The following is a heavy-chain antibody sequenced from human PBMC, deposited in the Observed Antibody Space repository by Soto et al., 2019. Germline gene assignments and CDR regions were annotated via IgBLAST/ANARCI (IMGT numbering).Heavy chain of an antibody. D-gene: IGHD6-6*01. CDR2: TYYRSKWYN. CDR1: GDSVSSNSAA. J-gene: IGHJ4*02. V-gene: IGHV6-1*01. CDR3: SRSLRIAARPKLDS. Sequence: SQTLSLTCAISGDSVSSNSAAWNWIRQSPSRGLEWLGRTYYRSKWYNDYAVSVKSRITSNPDTSKNQFSLQLNSVTPEDTAVYYCSRSLRIAARPKLDSWGQGTLVTVSS.